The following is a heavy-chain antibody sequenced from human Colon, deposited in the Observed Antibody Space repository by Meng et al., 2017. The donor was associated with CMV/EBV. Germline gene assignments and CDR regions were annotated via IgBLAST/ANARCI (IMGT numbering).Heavy chain of an antibody. J-gene: IGHJ4*02. D-gene: IGHD3-22*01. Sequence: YTFTNYWMHWVRQAPGQGLEWMGIINPSGDRRTYAQKFQGRVTMTSDTPTSTVYMELSSLRSEDTAVYYCARDYDSSGYSLYYFDYWGQGTLVTVSS. V-gene: IGHV1-46*01. CDR2: INPSGDRR. CDR3: ARDYDSSGYSLYYFDY. CDR1: YTFTNYW.